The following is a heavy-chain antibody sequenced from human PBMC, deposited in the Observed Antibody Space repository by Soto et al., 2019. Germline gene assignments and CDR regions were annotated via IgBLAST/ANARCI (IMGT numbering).Heavy chain of an antibody. J-gene: IGHJ5*02. CDR2: IYHSGST. V-gene: IGHV4-30-2*01. CDR1: GFSTISRAYS. D-gene: IGHD2-2*01. CDR3: ARVPDR. Sequence: PSDTLSLTCAVSGFSTISRAYSWSWIRQPPGKGLEWIGYIYHSGSTYYNPSLKSRVTISVDRSKNQFSLKLSSVTAADTAVYYCARVPDRWGQGTLVTVS.